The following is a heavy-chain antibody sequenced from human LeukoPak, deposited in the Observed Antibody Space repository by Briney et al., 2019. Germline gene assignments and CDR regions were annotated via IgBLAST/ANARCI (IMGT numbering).Heavy chain of an antibody. V-gene: IGHV3-23*01. CDR1: GLPFSSHA. CDR3: VREAGYCAPVCVKTNWFDP. D-gene: IGHD2-15*01. CDR2: ISNGKT. J-gene: IGHJ5*02. Sequence: GGSLRLSCAASGLPFSSHAMSWVRQPPGKGLEWVAAISNGKTYYADSVRGRFAISRDDSTNTVYLHMNSLRDEDTALYHCVREAGYCAPVCVKTNWFDPWGQGTLVTVSS.